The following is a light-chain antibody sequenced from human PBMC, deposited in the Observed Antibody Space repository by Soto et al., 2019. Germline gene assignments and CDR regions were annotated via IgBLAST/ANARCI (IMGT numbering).Light chain of an antibody. J-gene: IGLJ3*02. Sequence: QSALTQPPSASGSPGQSVTISCTGTSSDVGGYNYVSWYQQHPGKAPKLMIYEVSKRPSGVPDRFSGSKSGNTASLTVSGLQDEDEDDYYCSSYAGSHNLVFGGGTKLTVL. CDR1: SSDVGGYNY. V-gene: IGLV2-8*01. CDR3: SSYAGSHNLV. CDR2: EVS.